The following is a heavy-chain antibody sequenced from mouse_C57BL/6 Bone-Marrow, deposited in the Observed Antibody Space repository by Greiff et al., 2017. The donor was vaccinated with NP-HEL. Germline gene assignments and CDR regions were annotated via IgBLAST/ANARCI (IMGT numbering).Heavy chain of an antibody. J-gene: IGHJ1*03. V-gene: IGHV14-4*01. Sequence: VQLQQSGAELVRPGASVKLSCTASGFNFTDDYMHWVKQRPEQGLEWIGWIDPANGDTEYASKFQGKATITADTSSNTAYLQLSSLTSEDTAVDYCTALYCYGSSYVRYFDVWGTGTTVTVSS. CDR1: GFNFTDDY. CDR2: IDPANGDT. D-gene: IGHD1-1*01. CDR3: TALYCYGSSYVRYFDV.